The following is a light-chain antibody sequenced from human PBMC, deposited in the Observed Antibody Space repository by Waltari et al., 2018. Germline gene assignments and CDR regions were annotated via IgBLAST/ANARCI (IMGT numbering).Light chain of an antibody. V-gene: IGLV2-18*02. Sequence: QSALTQPPSVSGSPGPSVTLSCTGTSSAVGRYNRVSWYQQPPGTAPKLMIYEVSNRPSGVPDRFSGSKSGNTASLTISGLQAEDEADYYCSSYTSSSMVVFGGGTKLTVL. J-gene: IGLJ2*01. CDR2: EVS. CDR1: SSAVGRYNR. CDR3: SSYTSSSMVV.